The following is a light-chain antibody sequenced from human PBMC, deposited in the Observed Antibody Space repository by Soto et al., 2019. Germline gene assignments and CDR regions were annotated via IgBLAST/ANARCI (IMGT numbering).Light chain of an antibody. CDR3: SSYTSSSTVV. J-gene: IGLJ2*01. V-gene: IGLV2-14*01. CDR2: DVS. Sequence: QSVLTQPASVSGSPGQSITISCTGTSSEVGGYNYVSWYQQHPVTAPKLMIYDVSNRPSGVSNRFSGSKSGNTASLTISGLQAEDEADYYCSSYTSSSTVVFGGGTKLTVL. CDR1: SSEVGGYNY.